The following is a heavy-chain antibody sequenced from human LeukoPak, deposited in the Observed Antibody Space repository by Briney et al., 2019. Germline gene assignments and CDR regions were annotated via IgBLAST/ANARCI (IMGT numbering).Heavy chain of an antibody. CDR3: ASLIPVVPAAMPWFDP. CDR1: GFTFSSYA. J-gene: IGHJ5*02. Sequence: GGSLRLSCAASGFTFSSYAMHWVRQAPGKGLEWVAVISYDGSNKYYADSVKGRFTISRDNSKNTLYLQMNSLRAEDTAVYYCASLIPVVPAAMPWFDPWGQGTLVTVSS. CDR2: ISYDGSNK. D-gene: IGHD2-2*01. V-gene: IGHV3-30-3*01.